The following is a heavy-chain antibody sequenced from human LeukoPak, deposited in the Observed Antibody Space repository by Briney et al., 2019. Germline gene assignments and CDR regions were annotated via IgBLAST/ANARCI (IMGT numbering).Heavy chain of an antibody. CDR1: GGSISSGGYY. Sequence: SETLSLTCTVSGGSISSGGYYWSWIRQHPGTGLEWIGYIYYSGSTYYNPSLKSRVTISVDTSKNQFSLKLSSVTAADTAVYYCARASRITIFGVVNGFDYWGQGTLVTVSS. CDR3: ARASRITIFGVVNGFDY. V-gene: IGHV4-31*03. CDR2: IYYSGST. D-gene: IGHD3-3*01. J-gene: IGHJ4*02.